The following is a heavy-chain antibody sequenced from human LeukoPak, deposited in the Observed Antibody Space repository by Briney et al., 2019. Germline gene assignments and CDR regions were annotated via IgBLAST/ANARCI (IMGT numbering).Heavy chain of an antibody. Sequence: GGSLRLSCAASGLSISNDWMSWVRQAPGKGLEWVARVKSKSAGETTDYAAPVKGRFTISRDDSKNTLYLQMNSLKTEDTAVYYCTLIQGWGSGSYYRDFWGQGTLVTVSS. CDR2: VKSKSAGETT. J-gene: IGHJ4*02. V-gene: IGHV3-15*01. CDR1: GLSISNDW. CDR3: TLIQGWGSGSYYRDF. D-gene: IGHD3-10*01.